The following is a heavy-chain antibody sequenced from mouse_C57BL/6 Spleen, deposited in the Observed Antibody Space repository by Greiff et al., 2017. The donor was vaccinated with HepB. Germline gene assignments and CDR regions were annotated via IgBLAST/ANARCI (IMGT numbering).Heavy chain of an antibody. D-gene: IGHD2-5*01. Sequence: VQLQESGPELVKPGASVKISCKASGYAFSSSWLNWVKQRPGRGLVWIGRIYPGDGDTNYNGKFKGKATLTADKSTSTAYMQLSILTSEDSAVYFCARYSSYGYFDVWGTGTTVTVSS. J-gene: IGHJ1*03. V-gene: IGHV1-82*01. CDR2: IYPGDGDT. CDR3: ARYSSYGYFDV. CDR1: GYAFSSSW.